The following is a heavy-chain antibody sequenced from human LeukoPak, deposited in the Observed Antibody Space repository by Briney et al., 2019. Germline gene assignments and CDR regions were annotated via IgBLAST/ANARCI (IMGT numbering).Heavy chain of an antibody. CDR2: ISGDGART. J-gene: IGHJ4*02. CDR1: GFSFNNYV. CDR3: AKTVVVITFRFDS. Sequence: PGGSLRLSCAAPGFSFNNYVMSWVRQAPGKGLEWVSAISGDGARTYYADSVKGRFTISRDNSKNTLDLQMNSLRAEDTAIYYCAKTVVVITFRFDSWGQGSLVTVSS. D-gene: IGHD2-21*01. V-gene: IGHV3-23*01.